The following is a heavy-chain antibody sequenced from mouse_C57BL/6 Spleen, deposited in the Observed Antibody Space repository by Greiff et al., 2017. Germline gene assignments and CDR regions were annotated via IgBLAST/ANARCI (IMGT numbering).Heavy chain of an antibody. V-gene: IGHV1-80*01. CDR1: GYAFSSYW. D-gene: IGHD1-1*01. CDR2: IYPGDGDT. CDR3: ARDGSSHYFDY. Sequence: QVQLQQSGAELVKPGASVKISCKASGYAFSSYWMNWVKQRPGKGLEWIGQIYPGDGDTNYNGKFKGKATLTADKSSSTAYMQLSSLTSEDSAVYFCARDGSSHYFDYWGQGTTLTVSS. J-gene: IGHJ2*01.